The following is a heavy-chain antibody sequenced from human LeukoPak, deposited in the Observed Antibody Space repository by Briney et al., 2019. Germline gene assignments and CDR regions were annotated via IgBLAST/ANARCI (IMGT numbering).Heavy chain of an antibody. CDR1: GGSISGYY. Sequence: PSETLSLTCTVSGGSISGYYWSWIRQPPGKGLEWIGYIYDSGNTKYNPSLKSRVTISIDTSKNQFSLNLISVTAAGTAVYYCAKGEGDYWGQGTLVTVSS. CDR2: IYDSGNT. J-gene: IGHJ4*02. D-gene: IGHD2-21*01. V-gene: IGHV4-59*13. CDR3: AKGEGDY.